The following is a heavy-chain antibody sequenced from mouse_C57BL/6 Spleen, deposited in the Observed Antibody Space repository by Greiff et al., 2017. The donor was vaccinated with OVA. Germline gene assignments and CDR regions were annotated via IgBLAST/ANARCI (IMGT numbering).Heavy chain of an antibody. D-gene: IGHD3-3*01. V-gene: IGHV6-6*01. J-gene: IGHJ3*01. Sequence: EVKLVESGGGLVQPGGSMKLSCAASGFTFSDAWMDWVRQSPEKGLEWVAEIRNKANNHATYYAESVKGRFTISRDDSKSSVYLQMNSLRAEDTGIYYCTRGGGRGSWFAYWGQGTLVTVSA. CDR1: GFTFSDAW. CDR2: IRNKANNHAT. CDR3: TRGGGRGSWFAY.